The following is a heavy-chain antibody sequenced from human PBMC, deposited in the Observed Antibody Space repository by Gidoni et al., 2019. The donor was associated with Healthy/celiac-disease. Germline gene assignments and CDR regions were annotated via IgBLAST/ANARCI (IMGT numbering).Heavy chain of an antibody. CDR2: ISSSSSYI. D-gene: IGHD2-15*01. CDR3: ARDPDIVVVVAATYFDY. V-gene: IGHV3-21*01. Sequence: EVQLVESGGGLVKPGGSLRLSCAASGFPFSSYSMNWVRQAPGKGLEWVSSISSSSSYIYYADSVKGRFTISRDNAKNSLYLQMNSLRAEDTAVYYCARDPDIVVVVAATYFDYWGQGTLVTVSS. CDR1: GFPFSSYS. J-gene: IGHJ4*02.